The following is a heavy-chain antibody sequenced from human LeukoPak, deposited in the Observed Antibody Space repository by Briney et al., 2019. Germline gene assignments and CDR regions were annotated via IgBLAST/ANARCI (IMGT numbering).Heavy chain of an antibody. CDR2: IYYSGST. Sequence: NPSETLSLTCTVSGASISSYYWSWIRQPPGKGLEWIGYIYYSGSTNYNPSLKSRVTISVDTSKNQFSLKLSSVTAADTAVYYCARHYYDISDYYSFDYWGQGTLVTVSS. J-gene: IGHJ4*02. D-gene: IGHD3-22*01. CDR3: ARHYYDISDYYSFDY. V-gene: IGHV4-59*08. CDR1: GASISSYY.